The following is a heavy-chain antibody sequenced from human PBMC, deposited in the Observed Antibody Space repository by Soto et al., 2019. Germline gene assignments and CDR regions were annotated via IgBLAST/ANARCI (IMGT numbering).Heavy chain of an antibody. CDR3: AKTPGVITVITCFDH. CDR1: GFTFSSYA. J-gene: IGHJ4*02. V-gene: IGHV3-30-3*01. CDR2: ISYDGSNK. D-gene: IGHD3-16*01. Sequence: GVSLPLSCAASGFTFSSYAMHWVRQAPGKGLEWVAVISYDGSNKYYADSVKGRFTISRDNSKNTLYLQMNSLRAEDTAVYYCAKTPGVITVITCFDHWGQGTPVSGSS.